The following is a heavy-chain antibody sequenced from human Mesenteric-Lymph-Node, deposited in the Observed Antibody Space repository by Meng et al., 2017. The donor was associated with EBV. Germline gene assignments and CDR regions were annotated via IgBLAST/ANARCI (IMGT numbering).Heavy chain of an antibody. CDR1: GGSISSEDYT. J-gene: IGHJ5*02. CDR2: ISHTGTT. CDR3: ARRDVDGYYNYFDP. D-gene: IGHD3-22*01. V-gene: IGHV4-30-2*01. Sequence: LKLQESGSGLVKPSQSQSLTCAVSGGSISSEDYTWNWIRQPPGKGLEWIGQISHTGTTNYNPSLKSRVTISLDMSKNQFSLTLNSVTAADTAVYYCARRDVDGYYNYFDPWGRGTLVTVSS.